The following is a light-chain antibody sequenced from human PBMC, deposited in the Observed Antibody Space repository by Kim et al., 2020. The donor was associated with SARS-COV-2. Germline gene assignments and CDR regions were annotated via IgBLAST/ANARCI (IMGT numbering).Light chain of an antibody. V-gene: IGKV1-39*01. CDR3: QQSYSTPRT. CDR1: KSISSY. J-gene: IGKJ1*01. Sequence: AAVGDRVTSTCRASKSISSYLNWYQQKPGKAPKLLIYAASSLQSGVPSRFSGSGSGTDFTLTISSLQPEDFATYYCQQSYSTPRTFGQGTKVDIK. CDR2: AAS.